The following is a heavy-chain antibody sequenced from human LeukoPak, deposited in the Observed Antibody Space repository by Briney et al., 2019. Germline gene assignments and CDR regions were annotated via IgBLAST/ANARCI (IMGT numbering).Heavy chain of an antibody. CDR3: VKDFGRVRGTPDS. CDR1: GFVFSIYT. D-gene: IGHD3-16*01. Sequence: GGSLRLSCSASGFVFSIYTMYWVRQVPGKGPEYVSTISGSGNGGSIYYADSVKGRFTISRDDSKSILYLQMNGLRSEDTAVYYCVKDFGRVRGTPDSWGQGTLVTVSS. V-gene: IGHV3-64D*06. CDR2: ISGSGNGGSI. J-gene: IGHJ4*02.